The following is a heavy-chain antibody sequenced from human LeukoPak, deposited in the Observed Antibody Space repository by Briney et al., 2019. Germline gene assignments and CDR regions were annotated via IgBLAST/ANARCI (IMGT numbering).Heavy chain of an antibody. CDR1: GFTFSDYC. CDR3: ARGRIAYYGMDV. J-gene: IGHJ6*02. V-gene: IGHV3-11*05. D-gene: IGHD2-21*01. CDR2: ISSSSSYT. Sequence: GGSLRLSCAASGFTFSDYCMSWIRQAPGKGLEWVSYISSSSSYTNYADSVKGRFTISRDNAKNSLYLQMNSLRAEDTAVYYCARGRIAYYGMDVWGQGTTVTVSS.